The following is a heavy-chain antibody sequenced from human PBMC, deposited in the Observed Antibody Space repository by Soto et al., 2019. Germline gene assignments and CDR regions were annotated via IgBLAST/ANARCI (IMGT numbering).Heavy chain of an antibody. CDR3: TRGDY. J-gene: IGHJ4*02. Sequence: QVQLQESGPGLVKPSQTLSLTCTVSGDSMTTVGYYWTWIRQHPGQDLEWIGFISYSGSTYYSSSLKGRVAISADTSKNQFSLKLNSVTAADTAVYYCTRGDYWGQGTLVTVSS. CDR1: GDSMTTVGYY. V-gene: IGHV4-31*03. CDR2: ISYSGST.